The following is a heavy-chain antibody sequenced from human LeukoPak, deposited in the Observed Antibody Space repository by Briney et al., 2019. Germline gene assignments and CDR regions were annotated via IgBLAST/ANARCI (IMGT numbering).Heavy chain of an antibody. CDR1: GCTFTSYG. D-gene: IGHD2-15*01. Sequence: ASVKVSCKASGCTFTSYGISWVRQAPGQGLEWMGWISAYNGNTNYAQKLQGRVTMTTDTSTSTAYMELRSLRSDDTAVYYCARDIEPIVVVAATPFDYWGQGTLVTVSS. J-gene: IGHJ4*02. CDR2: ISAYNGNT. V-gene: IGHV1-18*01. CDR3: ARDIEPIVVVAATPFDY.